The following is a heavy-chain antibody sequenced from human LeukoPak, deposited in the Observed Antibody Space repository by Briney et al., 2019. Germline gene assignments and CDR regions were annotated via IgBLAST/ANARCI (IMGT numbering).Heavy chain of an antibody. Sequence: PGRSLRLSCAASGFTFSNYGMHWVRQAPGKGLEWVAVIWYDGSNKYYTDSVKGRFTISRDNSKNTLYLQMNSLRAEDTAVYYCAKGHSSGWYPFDYWGQGTLVTVSS. CDR1: GFTFSNYG. CDR2: IWYDGSNK. D-gene: IGHD6-19*01. CDR3: AKGHSSGWYPFDY. V-gene: IGHV3-33*03. J-gene: IGHJ4*02.